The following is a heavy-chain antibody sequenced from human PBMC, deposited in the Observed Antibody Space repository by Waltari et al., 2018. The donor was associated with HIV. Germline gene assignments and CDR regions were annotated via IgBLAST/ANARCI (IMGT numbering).Heavy chain of an antibody. CDR3: AREVFYYDNSGHPGWFDP. V-gene: IGHV3-66*01. D-gene: IGHD3-22*01. CDR2: VYSDGTT. CDR1: GFPVGHSS. J-gene: IGHJ5*02. Sequence: VRLVESGGGLVRPGGALRLSCTVSGFPVGHSSMPLVRHAAGKGLEWVSTVYSDGTTVYADSVKGRFSTSRDTSKNILHLLMDSLRVDDTAVYYCAREVFYYDNSGHPGWFDPWGQGTLVAVSS.